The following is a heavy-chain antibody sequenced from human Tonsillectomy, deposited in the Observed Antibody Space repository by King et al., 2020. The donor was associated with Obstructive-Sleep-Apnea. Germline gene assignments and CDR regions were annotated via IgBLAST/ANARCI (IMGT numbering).Heavy chain of an antibody. V-gene: IGHV4-59*08. CDR1: GGSISSYY. J-gene: IGHJ4*02. D-gene: IGHD3-3*01. CDR2: LYYSGTT. Sequence: QLQLQESGPGLVKPSETLSLTCTVSGGSISSYYWSWIRQPPGKGLEWIGYLYYSGTTNYNPSLKSRVTISLDTSKNQFSLRLSSVTAADTAVNYCASPGKGLSFGVAPYYFDYGDQGTLVTVSS. CDR3: ASPGKGLSFGVAPYYFDY.